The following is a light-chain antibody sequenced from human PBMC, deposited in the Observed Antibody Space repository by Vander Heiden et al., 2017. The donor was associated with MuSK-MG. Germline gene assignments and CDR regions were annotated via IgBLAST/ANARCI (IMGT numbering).Light chain of an antibody. CDR3: CSYAGSYTFVV. CDR1: NSYVGGYNY. CDR2: DVS. Sequence: QSALTQPRSVSGSPRQSVTISCTRTNSYVGGYNYVSCYQQHPGKAPKLMIYDVSKRPSGVPDRFSGSKSGNTASLTISGLQAEDEADYYCCSYAGSYTFVVFGGGTKLTVL. J-gene: IGLJ2*01. V-gene: IGLV2-11*01.